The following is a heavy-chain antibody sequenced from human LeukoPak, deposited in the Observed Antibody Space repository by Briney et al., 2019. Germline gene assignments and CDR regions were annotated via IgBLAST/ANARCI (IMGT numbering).Heavy chain of an antibody. CDR1: GFTFSSYG. V-gene: IGHV3-23*01. Sequence: GGTLRLSCAASGFTFSSYGMSWVRQAPGKGLEWVSAISGSGGSTYYADSVKGRFTISRDNSKNTLYLQMNSLRPEDTAVYYCARDGKDSSGYYFGDSWGQGTLVTVSS. CDR3: ARDGKDSSGYYFGDS. CDR2: ISGSGGST. D-gene: IGHD3-22*01. J-gene: IGHJ4*02.